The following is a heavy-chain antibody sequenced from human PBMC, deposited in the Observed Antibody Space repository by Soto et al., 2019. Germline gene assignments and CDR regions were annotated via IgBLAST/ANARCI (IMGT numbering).Heavy chain of an antibody. J-gene: IGHJ4*02. D-gene: IGHD6-6*01. V-gene: IGHV4-4*07. CDR2: LSTSGST. CDR1: GDSISNYY. CDR3: RRDFDY. Sequence: PSETLSLTCTVSGDSISNYYWSWIRQPAGKGPEWIGRLSTSGSTNYNPSLKTRVTMSVDTSKNQFSLMLNSVTAADTAVYYCRRDFDYWGQGTLVTVSS.